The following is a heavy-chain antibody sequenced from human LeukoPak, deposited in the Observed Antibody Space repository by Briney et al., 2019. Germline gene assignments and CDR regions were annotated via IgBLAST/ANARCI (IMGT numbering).Heavy chain of an antibody. D-gene: IGHD2-21*02. CDR2: IYTSGST. V-gene: IGHV4-4*07. J-gene: IGHJ6*03. CDR3: ARETRGDLDYYYYYMDV. CDR1: GGSISTYY. Sequence: SETLSLTCTVSGGSISTYYWSWIRQPAGKGLEWIGRIYTSGSTNYNPSLKSRVTMSVDTSKNQFSLKLSSVTAADTAVYYCARETRGDLDYYYYYMDVWGKGTTVTISS.